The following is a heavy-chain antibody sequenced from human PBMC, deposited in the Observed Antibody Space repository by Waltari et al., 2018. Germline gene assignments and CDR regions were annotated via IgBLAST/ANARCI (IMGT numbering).Heavy chain of an antibody. V-gene: IGHV3-53*01. D-gene: IGHD4-17*01. Sequence: EVQLVESGGGLIQPGGSLRLSCAASGFTVSSNYMSWVRQAPGKGLEWVSVIYSGGSTYYADSVKGRFTISRDKSKNTLYLQMNSLRAEDTAVYYCASGGDYTHYYYGMDVWGQGTTVTVSS. CDR3: ASGGDYTHYYYGMDV. CDR2: IYSGGST. J-gene: IGHJ6*02. CDR1: GFTVSSNY.